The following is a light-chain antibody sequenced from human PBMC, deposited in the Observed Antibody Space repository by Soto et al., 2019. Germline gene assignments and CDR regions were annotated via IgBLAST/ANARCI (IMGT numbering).Light chain of an antibody. V-gene: IGKV1-5*01. CDR1: QSISSW. CDR2: DAF. J-gene: IGKJ1*01. CDR3: QQYNGYSSWT. Sequence: DIQMTQSPSTLSASVGDRGSITCRARQSISSWLACYQQTPGKAPKLLIYDAFSLESGVPSRFSGSGSGTEFTLTISSLQPDDFATYYCQQYNGYSSWTFGQGTELDIK.